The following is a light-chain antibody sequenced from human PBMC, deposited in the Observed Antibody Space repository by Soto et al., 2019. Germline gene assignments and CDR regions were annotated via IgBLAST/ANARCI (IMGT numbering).Light chain of an antibody. Sequence: QSVLTQPASVSGSPGQSITMSCTGTSSDVGGYNYVSWYQQHPGKAPKLMIYEVSNRPSGVSNRVSGSKSGNTASLTISGLQAEDEADYYCSSYTSSSTLGVFGTGTKVTVL. CDR2: EVS. J-gene: IGLJ1*01. V-gene: IGLV2-14*01. CDR3: SSYTSSSTLGV. CDR1: SSDVGGYNY.